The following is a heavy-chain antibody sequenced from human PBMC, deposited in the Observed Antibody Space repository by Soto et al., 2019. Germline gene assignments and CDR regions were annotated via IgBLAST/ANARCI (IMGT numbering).Heavy chain of an antibody. CDR1: GGSIRSSSYY. J-gene: IGHJ6*03. Sequence: SETLSLTCTVSGGSIRSSSYYWGWVRQPPGKGLEWIGSIYYSGNTYYNPSLKSRLTISVDTSNIQFFLNLISVTTADTAVYYCARLSSSSGYYNYDSFFMDVWGKGTTVTVSS. CDR3: ARLSSSSGYYNYDSFFMDV. CDR2: IYYSGNT. D-gene: IGHD3-22*01. V-gene: IGHV4-39*01.